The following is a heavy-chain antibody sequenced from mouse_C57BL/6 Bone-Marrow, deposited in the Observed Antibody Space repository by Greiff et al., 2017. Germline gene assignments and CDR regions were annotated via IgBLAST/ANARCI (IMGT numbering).Heavy chain of an antibody. Sequence: QVQLQQPGAELVRPGTSVKLSCKASGYTFTSYWMHWVKQRPGQGLEWIGVIDPSDSYTNYNQKFKGKATLTVDKSSSTAYMQLSSLTSEDSAVFYCATSYYYGYFDYWGQGTTLTVSS. CDR3: ATSYYYGYFDY. J-gene: IGHJ2*01. CDR2: IDPSDSYT. CDR1: GYTFTSYW. D-gene: IGHD1-1*01. V-gene: IGHV1-59*01.